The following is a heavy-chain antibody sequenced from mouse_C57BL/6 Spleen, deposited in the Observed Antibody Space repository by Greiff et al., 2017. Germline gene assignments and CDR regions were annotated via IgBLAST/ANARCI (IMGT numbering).Heavy chain of an antibody. D-gene: IGHD2-5*01. J-gene: IGHJ1*03. CDR1: GFTFSDYG. CDR2: ISSGSSTI. CDR3: ARRSNYHGWYFVV. V-gene: IGHV5-17*01. Sequence: EVKLMESGGGLVKPGGSLKLSCAASGFTFSDYGMHWVRQAPEKGLEWVAYISSGSSTIYYADTVKGRFTISRDNAKNTLFLQMTSLRSEDTAMYYCARRSNYHGWYFVVWGTGTTVTVSS.